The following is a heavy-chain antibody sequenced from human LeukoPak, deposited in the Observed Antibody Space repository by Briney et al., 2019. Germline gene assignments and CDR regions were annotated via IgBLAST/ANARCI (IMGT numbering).Heavy chain of an antibody. Sequence: GGSLRLSCVASAFTVSTNYMIWVRQAPGKGLEWVSLNGEGSTYYADSVKGRVTISRDNSKYTVFLQMNSLRAEDTALYYYARINYRAFSIWGQGTMVTVSS. CDR3: ARINYRAFSI. CDR1: AFTVSTNY. J-gene: IGHJ3*02. V-gene: IGHV3-66*01. CDR2: NGEGST. D-gene: IGHD4-11*01.